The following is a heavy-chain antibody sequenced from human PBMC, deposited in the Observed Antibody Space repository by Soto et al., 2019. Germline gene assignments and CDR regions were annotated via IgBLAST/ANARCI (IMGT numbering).Heavy chain of an antibody. Sequence: SETLSLTCTVSGGSISSGDYYWSWIRQPPGKGLEWIGYIYYSGSTYYNPSLKSRVTISVDTSKNQFSLKLSSVTAADTAVYYCARGYYDILTGSRNWFDPWGQGPLVTVSS. V-gene: IGHV4-30-4*01. D-gene: IGHD3-9*01. CDR2: IYYSGST. J-gene: IGHJ5*02. CDR1: GGSISSGDYY. CDR3: ARGYYDILTGSRNWFDP.